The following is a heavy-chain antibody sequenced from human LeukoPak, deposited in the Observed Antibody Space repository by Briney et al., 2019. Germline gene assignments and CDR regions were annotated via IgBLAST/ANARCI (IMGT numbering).Heavy chain of an antibody. V-gene: IGHV3-74*01. CDR3: GRALGSPLDY. J-gene: IGHJ4*02. D-gene: IGHD1-26*01. Sequence: PGGSLRLSCAASGFTFSSSWMHWVRQAPGKGLVWVSRINDDGSTTTYADSVKGRFTISRDNAKNALFLQMNSLRAEDTAVCYCGRALGSPLDYWGQGTLVIVSS. CDR2: INDDGSTT. CDR1: GFTFSSSW.